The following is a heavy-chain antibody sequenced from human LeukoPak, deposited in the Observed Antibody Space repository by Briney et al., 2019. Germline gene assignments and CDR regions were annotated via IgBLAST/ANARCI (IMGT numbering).Heavy chain of an antibody. CDR1: GFTFDDYA. J-gene: IGHJ6*02. Sequence: PGRSLRLSCAASGFTFDDYAMHWVRQAPGKGLEWVSGISWNSGSIGYADSVKGRFTISRDNAKNSLYLQMNSLRAEDTALYYCAKVSIRFSTLYGMDVWGQGTTVTVSS. V-gene: IGHV3-9*01. CDR3: AKVSIRFSTLYGMDV. CDR2: ISWNSGSI. D-gene: IGHD3-3*01.